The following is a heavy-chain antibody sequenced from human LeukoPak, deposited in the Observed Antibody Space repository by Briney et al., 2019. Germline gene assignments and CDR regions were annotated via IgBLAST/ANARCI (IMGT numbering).Heavy chain of an antibody. Sequence: GSSVKVSCKASGGTFSSYAISWVRQAPGQGLEWMGGIIPIFGTANYAQKFQGRVTITADKSTSTAYMELSSLRSEDTAVYYCASLEIPPPYYYYYYYMDVWGKGTTVTVSS. CDR1: GGTFSSYA. J-gene: IGHJ6*03. V-gene: IGHV1-69*06. CDR3: ASLEIPPPYYYYYYYMDV. D-gene: IGHD5-24*01. CDR2: IIPIFGTA.